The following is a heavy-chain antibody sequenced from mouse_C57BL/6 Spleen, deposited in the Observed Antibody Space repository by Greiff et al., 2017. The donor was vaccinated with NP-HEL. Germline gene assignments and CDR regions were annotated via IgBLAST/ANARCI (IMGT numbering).Heavy chain of an antibody. V-gene: IGHV1-55*01. CDR1: GYTFTSYW. CDR3: ARSAYYSNYFDY. D-gene: IGHD2-5*01. Sequence: QVQLQQPGAELVKPGASVKMSCKASGYTFTSYWITWVKQRPGQGLEWIGDIYPGSGSTNYNEKFQSKATLTVDTSSSTAYMQLSSLTSEDSAVYYCARSAYYSNYFDYWGQGTTLTVSS. J-gene: IGHJ2*01. CDR2: IYPGSGST.